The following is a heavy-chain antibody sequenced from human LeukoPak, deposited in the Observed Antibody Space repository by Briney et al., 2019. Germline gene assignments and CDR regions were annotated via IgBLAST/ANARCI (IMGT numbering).Heavy chain of an antibody. J-gene: IGHJ6*02. CDR1: GFTVSSNY. CDR3: ARGSCSSTSCYFNYYYGMDV. Sequence: PGGSLRLSCAASGFTVSSNYMSWVRQAPGKGLEWVSVIYSGGSTYYADSVKGRFTISRDNSKNTLYLQMNSLRAEDTAVYYCARGSCSSTSCYFNYYYGMDVWGQGTTVTVSS. D-gene: IGHD2-2*01. V-gene: IGHV3-53*01. CDR2: IYSGGST.